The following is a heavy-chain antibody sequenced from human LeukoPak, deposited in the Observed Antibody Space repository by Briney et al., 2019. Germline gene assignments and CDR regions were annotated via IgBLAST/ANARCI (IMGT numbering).Heavy chain of an antibody. D-gene: IGHD5-12*01. CDR1: GGSISSGDYY. J-gene: IGHJ3*02. Sequence: SETLSLTCTVSGGSISSGDYYWSWIRQPPGKGLEWIGYIYYSGSTYYNPSLKSRVTISVDTSKNQFSLKLSSVTAADTAVYYCARVGYSGYDTPWPHAFDIWGQGTMVTVSS. V-gene: IGHV4-30-4*01. CDR3: ARVGYSGYDTPWPHAFDI. CDR2: IYYSGST.